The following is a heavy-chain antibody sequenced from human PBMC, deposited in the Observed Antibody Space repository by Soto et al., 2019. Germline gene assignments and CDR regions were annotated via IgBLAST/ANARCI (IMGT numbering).Heavy chain of an antibody. V-gene: IGHV4-34*01. J-gene: IGHJ4*02. D-gene: IGHD3-10*01. Sequence: SETLSLTCAVYGGSLSGYYWSWIRQPPGKGLEWIGEINHSGSTNYNPSLKSRVTISVDTSKNQFSLKLSSVTAADTAVYYCARGPRRGSGSYSSYFDYWGQGTLVTVSS. CDR2: INHSGST. CDR1: GGSLSGYY. CDR3: ARGPRRGSGSYSSYFDY.